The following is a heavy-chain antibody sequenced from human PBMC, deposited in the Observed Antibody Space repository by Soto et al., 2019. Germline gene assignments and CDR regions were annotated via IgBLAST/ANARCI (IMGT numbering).Heavy chain of an antibody. CDR3: ARIRGYSGLNWFDP. CDR1: GYTFTSYA. V-gene: IGHV1-3*01. J-gene: IGHJ5*02. Sequence: ASVKASCKASGYTFTSYAMHWVRQAPGQRLEWMGWINAGNGNTKYSQKFQGRVTITRDTSASTAYMELSSLRSEDTAVYYCARIRGYSGLNWFDPWGQATLVTVSS. D-gene: IGHD5-12*01. CDR2: INAGNGNT.